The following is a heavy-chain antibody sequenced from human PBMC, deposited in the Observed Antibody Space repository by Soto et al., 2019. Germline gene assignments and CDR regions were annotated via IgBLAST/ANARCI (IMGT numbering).Heavy chain of an antibody. V-gene: IGHV5-10-1*01. J-gene: IGHJ6*02. CDR2: IDPSDSYT. D-gene: IGHD6-13*01. CDR1: GYSFTSYW. CDR3: ARHLNTNLVYSSSWYDLLCMVA. Sequence: ESLRVSYKGSGYSFTSYWISWVRQMPGKGLEWMGRIDPSDSYTNYSPSFQGHVTISADKSISTAYLQWSSLKASDTAMYYCARHLNTNLVYSSSWYDLLCMVALGHGLTVNV.